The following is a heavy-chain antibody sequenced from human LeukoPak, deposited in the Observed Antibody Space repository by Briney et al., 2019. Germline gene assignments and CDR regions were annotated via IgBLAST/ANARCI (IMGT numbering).Heavy chain of an antibody. Sequence: SETLSLTCTASGGSISSGGYYWSWIRQHPGKGLEWIGYIYYSGSTYYNPSLKSRVTISVDTSKNQFSLKLSSVTAADTAVYYCARDRRIAAAGTLDPWGQGTLVTVSS. CDR3: ARDRRIAAAGTLDP. J-gene: IGHJ5*02. CDR2: IYYSGST. CDR1: GGSISSGGYY. D-gene: IGHD6-13*01. V-gene: IGHV4-31*03.